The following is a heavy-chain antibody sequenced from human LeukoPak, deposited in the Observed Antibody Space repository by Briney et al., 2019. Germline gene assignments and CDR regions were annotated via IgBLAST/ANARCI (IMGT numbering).Heavy chain of an antibody. Sequence: HPGGSLRLSCAASGFTFSSYGMHWVRQAPGKGLEWVAVISYDGSNKYYADSVKGRFTISRDNSKNTLYLQMNSLRAEDTAVYYCAKGVPFDYWGQGTLVTVSS. CDR3: AKGVPFDY. CDR2: ISYDGSNK. D-gene: IGHD5/OR15-5a*01. J-gene: IGHJ4*02. CDR1: GFTFSSYG. V-gene: IGHV3-30*18.